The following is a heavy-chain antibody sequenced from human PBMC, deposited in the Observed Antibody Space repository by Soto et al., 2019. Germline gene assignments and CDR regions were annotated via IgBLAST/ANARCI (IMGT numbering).Heavy chain of an antibody. J-gene: IGHJ5*02. D-gene: IGHD4-4*01. CDR2: ISGSGGST. Sequence: GGSLRLSCSASGFTFSSYAMSWVRQAPGKGLEWVSAISGSGGSTYYADSVKGRFTISRDNSTNTLYLQMNSLRAEDTAVYYCAKDRIDDYSNYPGVWLDPWGQGTLVTV. V-gene: IGHV3-23*01. CDR1: GFTFSSYA. CDR3: AKDRIDDYSNYPGVWLDP.